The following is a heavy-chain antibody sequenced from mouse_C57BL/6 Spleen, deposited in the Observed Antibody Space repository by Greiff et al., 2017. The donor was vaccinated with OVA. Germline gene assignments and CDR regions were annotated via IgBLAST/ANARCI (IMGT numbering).Heavy chain of an antibody. Sequence: VKLMESGPGLVQPSQSLSITCTVSGFSLTSYGVHWVRQSPGKGLEWLGVIWRGGSTDYNAAFMSRLSITKDNSKSQVFFKMNSLQADDTAIYYCAKTLFDEGAMDYWGQGTSVTVSS. D-gene: IGHD1-1*01. CDR1: GFSLTSYG. J-gene: IGHJ4*01. CDR2: IWRGGST. V-gene: IGHV2-5*01. CDR3: AKTLFDEGAMDY.